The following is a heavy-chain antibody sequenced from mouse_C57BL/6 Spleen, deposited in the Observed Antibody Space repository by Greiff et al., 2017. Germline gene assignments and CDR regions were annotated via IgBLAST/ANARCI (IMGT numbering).Heavy chain of an antibody. V-gene: IGHV1-72*01. CDR2: IDSNSGGT. Sequence: VQLQQPGAELVKPGASVKLSCKASGYTFTSYWMHWVKQRPGRGLEWIGRIDSNSGGTKYNEKFKSKATLTVDKPSSTAYMQLSSLTSEDSAVYYCAREGTTVVARYFDVWGTGTTVTVSS. J-gene: IGHJ1*03. CDR1: GYTFTSYW. CDR3: AREGTTVVARYFDV. D-gene: IGHD1-1*01.